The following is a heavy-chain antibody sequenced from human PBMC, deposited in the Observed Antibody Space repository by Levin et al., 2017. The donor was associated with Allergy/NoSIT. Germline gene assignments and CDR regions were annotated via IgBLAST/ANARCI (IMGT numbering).Heavy chain of an antibody. CDR3: AKGARWLLRYYFDY. CDR1: GFTFSSYG. Sequence: GGSLRLSCAASGFTFSSYGMHWVRQAPGKGLEWVAVISYDGSNKYYADSVKGRFTISRDNSKNTLYLQMNSLRAEDTAVYYCAKGARWLLRYYFDYWGQGTLVTVSS. D-gene: IGHD6-19*01. J-gene: IGHJ4*02. CDR2: ISYDGSNK. V-gene: IGHV3-30*18.